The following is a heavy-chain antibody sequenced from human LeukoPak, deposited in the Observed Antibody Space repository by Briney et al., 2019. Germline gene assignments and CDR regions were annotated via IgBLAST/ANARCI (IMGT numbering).Heavy chain of an antibody. CDR1: GFTFSSYE. CDR3: ARDYGYGNWFDP. J-gene: IGHJ5*02. D-gene: IGHD5-12*01. Sequence: GGSLRLSCAASGFTFSSYEMHWVRQAPGKGLEWVSYISSSGSNIYYADSVKGRFTISRDNAKNSLYLQMNSLRAEDTAIYYCARDYGYGNWFDPWGQGTLVTVSP. CDR2: ISSSGSNI. V-gene: IGHV3-48*03.